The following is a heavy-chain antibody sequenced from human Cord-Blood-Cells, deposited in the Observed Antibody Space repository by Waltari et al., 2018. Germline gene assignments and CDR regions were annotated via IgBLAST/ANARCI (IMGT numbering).Heavy chain of an antibody. V-gene: IGHV4-34*01. CDR2: INHSGST. CDR3: ARGGACSSTSCYNLFDP. CDR1: GGSFSGYY. J-gene: IGHJ5*02. D-gene: IGHD2-2*01. Sequence: QVQLQQWGAGLLKPSETLSLTCAVYGGSFSGYYWRWIRQPPGKGLEWIGEINHSGSTNYNPSLKIRVTISVETSKNQFSLKLSSVTAADTAVYYCARGGACSSTSCYNLFDPWGQGTLVTVSS.